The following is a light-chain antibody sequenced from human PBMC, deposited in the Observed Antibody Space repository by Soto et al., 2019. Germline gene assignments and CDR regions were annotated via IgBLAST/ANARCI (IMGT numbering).Light chain of an antibody. Sequence: DTQMTQAPSTLSASVGDRVTITCRASQTINRWLAWYQQKPGKAPKLLIYDASSLESGVPSRFSGSGSGTDFTLTISSLEPEDFAVYYCQQRSNWPPRVTFGQGTRLEIK. CDR1: QTINRW. CDR2: DAS. CDR3: QQRSNWPPRVT. J-gene: IGKJ5*01. V-gene: IGKV1-5*01.